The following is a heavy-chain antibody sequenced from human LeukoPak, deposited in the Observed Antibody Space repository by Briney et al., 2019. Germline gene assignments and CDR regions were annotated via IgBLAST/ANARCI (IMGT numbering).Heavy chain of an antibody. Sequence: SETPSLTCTVSGGSISSGSYYWSWIRQPAGKGLEWIGRIYTSGSTNYNPSLKSRVTISVDTSKNQFSLKLSSVTAADTAVYYCAREASKITMVRGVIDYWGQGTLVTVSS. CDR2: IYTSGST. CDR1: GGSISSGSYY. D-gene: IGHD3-10*01. V-gene: IGHV4-61*02. J-gene: IGHJ4*02. CDR3: AREASKITMVRGVIDY.